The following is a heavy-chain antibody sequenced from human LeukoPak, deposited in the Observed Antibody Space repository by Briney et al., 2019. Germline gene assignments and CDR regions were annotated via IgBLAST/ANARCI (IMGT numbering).Heavy chain of an antibody. CDR3: ARHLAAGTNCFDP. CDR1: GYIFTNYW. V-gene: IGHV5-51*01. CDR2: IYPADSDT. J-gene: IGHJ5*02. Sequence: GESLKISCQVSGYIFTNYWIGWVRQMPGKGLESMGIIYPADSDTTYSPSFEGQVTISADKSIDTVYLQWSSLKASDTAMYYCARHLAAGTNCFDPWGQGTLVTVSS. D-gene: IGHD6-13*01.